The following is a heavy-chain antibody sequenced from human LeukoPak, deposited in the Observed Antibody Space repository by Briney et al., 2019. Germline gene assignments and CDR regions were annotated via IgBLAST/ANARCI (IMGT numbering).Heavy chain of an antibody. J-gene: IGHJ5*02. Sequence: SETLSLTCAVSSGSISSSNWWSWVRPPPGKGLEWIGEIYHSGSTNYNPSLKSRVTISVDKSKNQFSLKLSSVTAADTAVYYCARVDYGDYDWWFDPWGQGTLVTVSS. V-gene: IGHV4-4*02. CDR3: ARVDYGDYDWWFDP. D-gene: IGHD4-17*01. CDR2: IYHSGST. CDR1: SGSISSSNW.